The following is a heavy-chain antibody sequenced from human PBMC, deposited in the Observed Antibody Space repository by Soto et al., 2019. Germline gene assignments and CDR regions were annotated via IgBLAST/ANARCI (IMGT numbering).Heavy chain of an antibody. D-gene: IGHD3-10*01. J-gene: IGHJ4*02. V-gene: IGHV1-58*01. CDR1: GFTFTSSA. CDR3: AAYYGSGSYYKFDY. CDR2: IVVGSGNT. Sequence: SVKVSCKASGFTFTSSAVQWVRQARGQRLEWIGWIVVGSGNTNYAQKFQERVTITRDMSTSTAYMELSSLRSEDTAVYYCAAYYGSGSYYKFDYWGQGTLVTVSS.